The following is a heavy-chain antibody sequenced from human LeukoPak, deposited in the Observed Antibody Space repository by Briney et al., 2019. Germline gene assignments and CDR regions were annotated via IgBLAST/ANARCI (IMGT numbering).Heavy chain of an antibody. J-gene: IGHJ4*02. CDR3: AREGTGSSWYFY. CDR1: GGSINNYF. V-gene: IGHV4-59*12. CDR2: IYYSDST. Sequence: SETLSLTCTVSGGSINNYFWSWIRQPPGKGLECIAYIYYSDSTNYKPSLKSRVTISVDTSKNRFSLKLSSVTAADTAVYYCAREGTGSSWYFYWGQGTLVTVSS. D-gene: IGHD6-13*01.